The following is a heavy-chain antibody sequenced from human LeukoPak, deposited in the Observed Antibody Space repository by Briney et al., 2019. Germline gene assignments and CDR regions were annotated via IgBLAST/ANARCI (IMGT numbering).Heavy chain of an antibody. CDR1: GFTFSSYG. V-gene: IGHV3-33*08. CDR2: MWYDGSKN. Sequence: GGSLRLSCAASGFTFSSYGMHWVRQAPGKGLEWVAVMWYDGSKNYYADSVKGRFTISRDNSKNTLYLQMKTLRAEDTAVYYCARNGGSGSWNYYGLDVWGQGTTVTVSS. D-gene: IGHD3-10*01. CDR3: ARNGGSGSWNYYGLDV. J-gene: IGHJ6*02.